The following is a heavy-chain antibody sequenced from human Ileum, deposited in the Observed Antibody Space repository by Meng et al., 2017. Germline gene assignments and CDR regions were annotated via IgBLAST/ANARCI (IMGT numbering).Heavy chain of an antibody. CDR1: EFTFNNFA. V-gene: IGHV3-23*01. Sequence: EVTLLESGGGRVQPGGPLTLSCVGSEFTFNNFAMTWVRQTPGKGLEWVASLSASGRTPEYADSVKGRFTVSRDNSKNALFLHMTNLRVADTALYSCAKGISVIPTAFDHWGQGTLVTVSS. D-gene: IGHD2/OR15-2a*01. CDR3: AKGISVIPTAFDH. J-gene: IGHJ4*02. CDR2: LSASGRTP.